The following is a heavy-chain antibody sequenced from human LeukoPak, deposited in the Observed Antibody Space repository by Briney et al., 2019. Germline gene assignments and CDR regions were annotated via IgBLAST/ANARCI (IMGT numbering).Heavy chain of an antibody. V-gene: IGHV4-31*03. Sequence: PSETLSLTCTVSGGSISSGNYWWSWIRQHPGKGLEWIGYIYYSGSTLYNPSLQSRASISVDTSKNQFSLRLNSVTAADTAVYYCAICDGYCSSTTCYNPFDYWGQGTLVTVSS. CDR3: AICDGYCSSTTCYNPFDY. CDR2: IYYSGST. D-gene: IGHD2-2*02. J-gene: IGHJ4*02. CDR1: GGSISSGNYW.